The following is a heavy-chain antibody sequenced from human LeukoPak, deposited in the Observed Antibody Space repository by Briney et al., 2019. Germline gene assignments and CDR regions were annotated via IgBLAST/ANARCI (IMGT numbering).Heavy chain of an antibody. CDR1: GFPFSSYG. CDR3: AKGFRSDGTCYSSVDY. J-gene: IGHJ4*02. D-gene: IGHD2-15*01. V-gene: IGHV3-23*01. Sequence: PGGSLRLSCSASGFPFSSYGMHWVRQAPGKGLEWVSTICGSSDNTYNADSVKGRFTISRDNSKNTLYLQMNSLRDEDTAIYYCAKGFRSDGTCYSSVDYWGQGTLVTVSS. CDR2: ICGSSDNT.